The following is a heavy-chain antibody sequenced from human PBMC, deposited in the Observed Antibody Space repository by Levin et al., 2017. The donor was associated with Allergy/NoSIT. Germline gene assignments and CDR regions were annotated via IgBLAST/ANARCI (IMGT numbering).Heavy chain of an antibody. V-gene: IGHV3-7*01. D-gene: IGHD2-21*02. Sequence: GGSLRLSCGASDFTFRNYWMSWVRQAPGKGLEWVAHIKQDGSEKYYVDPVKGRFTISRDNAKNSLYLQMSSLRAEDTAVYYCAAFSGGDSAVHRNYWGQGTLVTVSS. CDR3: AAFSGGDSAVHRNY. CDR1: DFTFRNYW. CDR2: IKQDGSEK. J-gene: IGHJ4*02.